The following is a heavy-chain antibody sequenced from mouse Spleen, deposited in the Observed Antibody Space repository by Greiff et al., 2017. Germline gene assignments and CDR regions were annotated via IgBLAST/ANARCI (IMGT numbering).Heavy chain of an antibody. CDR2: IYPSDSET. CDR1: GYTFTSYW. D-gene: IGHD3-3*01. Sequence: QVQLKQPGAELVRPGSSVKLSCKASGYTFTSYWMDWVKQRPGQGLEWIGNIYPSDSETHYNQKFKDKATLTVDKSSSTAYMQLSSLTSEDSAVYYCAREGAGPDYWGQGTTLTVSS. V-gene: IGHV1-61*01. CDR3: AREGAGPDY. J-gene: IGHJ2*01.